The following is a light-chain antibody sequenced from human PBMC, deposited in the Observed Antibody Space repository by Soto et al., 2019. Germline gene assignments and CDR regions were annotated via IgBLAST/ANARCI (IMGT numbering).Light chain of an antibody. CDR3: QQYYTWPRTT. Sequence: EIVLTQSPATLSSFPGDRVTLSCRASQNVRTRLAWYQQKPGQAPRLLILDASTRATGVPDRFSGSGSGAEFTLSIRSLQSDDFAVYHCQQYYTWPRTTFGQGTRLEIK. V-gene: IGKV3-15*01. CDR2: DAS. CDR1: QNVRTR. J-gene: IGKJ5*01.